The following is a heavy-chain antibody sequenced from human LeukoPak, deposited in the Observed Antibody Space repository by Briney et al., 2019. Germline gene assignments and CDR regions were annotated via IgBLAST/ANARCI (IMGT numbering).Heavy chain of an antibody. CDR3: VRDGARQL. CDR2: IYYSGGT. V-gene: IGHV4-59*01. Sequence: SETLSLTCTVSGGSISGYYWGWIRQPPGKGLEWTGYIYYSGGTNYYPSLESRVTISIDTSKDQFSLRLNSVTAADTAMYYCVRDGARQLWGQGTLVTVSS. D-gene: IGHD1-1*01. CDR1: GGSISGYY. J-gene: IGHJ4*02.